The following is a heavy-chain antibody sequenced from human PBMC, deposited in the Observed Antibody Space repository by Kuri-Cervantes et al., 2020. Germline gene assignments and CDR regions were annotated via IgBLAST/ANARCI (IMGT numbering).Heavy chain of an antibody. Sequence: SETLSLTCAVYGGSFSGYYWSWIRQPPGKGLEWIGEINHSGSTNYNPSLKSRVTISVDTSKNQLSLKLSSVTAADTAVYYCARANGDYYFDYWGQGTLVTVSS. D-gene: IGHD4-17*01. CDR2: INHSGST. CDR3: ARANGDYYFDY. V-gene: IGHV4-34*01. CDR1: GGSFSGYY. J-gene: IGHJ4*02.